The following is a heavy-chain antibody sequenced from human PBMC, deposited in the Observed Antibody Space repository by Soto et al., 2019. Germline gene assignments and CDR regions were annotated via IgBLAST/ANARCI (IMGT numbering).Heavy chain of an antibody. Sequence: QVQLQESGPGLVKPSQTLSLTCTVSGGSISSGGYYWSWIRQHPGKGLEWIGYIYYSGSTYYNPSLKSRVTISVDTSKNQFSLKLSSVTAADTAVYYCAREEARYNWNYVDYWGQGTLVTVSS. CDR1: GGSISSGGYY. CDR3: AREEARYNWNYVDY. CDR2: IYYSGST. V-gene: IGHV4-31*03. D-gene: IGHD1-20*01. J-gene: IGHJ4*02.